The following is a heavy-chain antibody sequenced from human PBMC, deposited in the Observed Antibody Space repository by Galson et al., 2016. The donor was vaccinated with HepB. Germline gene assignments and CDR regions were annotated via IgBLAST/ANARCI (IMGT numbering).Heavy chain of an antibody. CDR2: ISANVGST. V-gene: IGHV3-23*01. D-gene: IGHD2-21*02. CDR1: GFDVSSYS. CDR3: ARARQTCTGDCYYNWFDP. Sequence: SLRLSCAASGFDVSSYSMHWVRQAPGKGLEWVSVISANVGSTNYADSVEGRFTISRDSSNNTLSPQMSSLRVEDTAIYYCARARQTCTGDCYYNWFDPWGQGTLVTVSS. J-gene: IGHJ5*02.